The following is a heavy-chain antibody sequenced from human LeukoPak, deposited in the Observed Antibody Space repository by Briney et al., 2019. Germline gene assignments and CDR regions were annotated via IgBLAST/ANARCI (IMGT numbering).Heavy chain of an antibody. V-gene: IGHV4-4*07. Sequence: SETLSLTCTVSGGSISSYYWSWIRQPAGEGLEWIGRIYTSGSTNYNPSLKSRVTMSVDTSKNQFSLKLSSVTAADTAVYYCARDSGLLWFGKNWFDPWGQGTLVTVSS. CDR3: ARDSGLLWFGKNWFDP. D-gene: IGHD3-10*01. CDR1: GGSISSYY. CDR2: IYTSGST. J-gene: IGHJ5*02.